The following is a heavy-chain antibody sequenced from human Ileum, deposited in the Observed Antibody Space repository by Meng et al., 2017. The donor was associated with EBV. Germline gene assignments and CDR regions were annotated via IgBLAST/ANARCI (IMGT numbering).Heavy chain of an antibody. CDR2: INSGSTTI. J-gene: IGHJ4*02. CDR3: ARGSQYSGYEGY. V-gene: IGHV3-21*01. CDR1: GFTLSAYS. D-gene: IGHD5-12*01. Sequence: EVQLVESGGGLVEPGGPLRLACVASGFTLSAYSMNWVRQAPGKGLEWVSVINSGSTTIHYADSVKGRFTISRDNAKNSLYLQMNSLRAEDTAVYYCARGSQYSGYEGYWGQGTLVTVSS.